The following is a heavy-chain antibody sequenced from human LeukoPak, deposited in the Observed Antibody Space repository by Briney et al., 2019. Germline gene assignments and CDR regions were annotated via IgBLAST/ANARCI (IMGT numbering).Heavy chain of an antibody. D-gene: IGHD4/OR15-4a*01. CDR2: IIPIFGTA. V-gene: IGHV1-69*05. CDR1: GGTFSSNA. CDR3: ARQGYGVSYYFDY. J-gene: IGHJ4*02. Sequence: SVKVSCKASGGTFSSNAISWVRQAPGQGLELMGGIIPIFGTANYAQKFQGRVTITTDESTSTAYMELSSLRSEDTAVYYCARQGYGVSYYFDYWGQGTLVTVSS.